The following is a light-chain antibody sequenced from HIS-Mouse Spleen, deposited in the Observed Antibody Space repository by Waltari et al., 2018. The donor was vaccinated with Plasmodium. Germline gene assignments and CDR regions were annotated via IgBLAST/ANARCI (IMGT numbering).Light chain of an antibody. J-gene: IGLJ3*02. Sequence: QSALTQPASVSGSPGQSITISCTGTSSEVGGYNSVSWYHQHPGKAPKLMIYDVSNRPSGVSNRFSGSKSGNTASLTISGLQAEDEADYYCSSYTSSSTPWVFGGGTKLTVL. V-gene: IGLV2-14*03. CDR3: SSYTSSSTPWV. CDR1: SSEVGGYNS. CDR2: DVS.